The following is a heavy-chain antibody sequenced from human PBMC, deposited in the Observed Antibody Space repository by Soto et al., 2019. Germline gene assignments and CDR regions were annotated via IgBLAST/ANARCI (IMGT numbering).Heavy chain of an antibody. Sequence: GGSLRLSCSASGFTFSSYAMHWVRQAPGKGLEYVSAISSNGGSTYYADSVKGRFTISRDNSKNTLYLQMSSLRAEDTAVYYCVKDFSPITMVRGAHLSLYFDYWGQGTLVTVSS. CDR1: GFTFSSYA. D-gene: IGHD3-10*01. CDR2: ISSNGGST. V-gene: IGHV3-64D*08. J-gene: IGHJ4*02. CDR3: VKDFSPITMVRGAHLSLYFDY.